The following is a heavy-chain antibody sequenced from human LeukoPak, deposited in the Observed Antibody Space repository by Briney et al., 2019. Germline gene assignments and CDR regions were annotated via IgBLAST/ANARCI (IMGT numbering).Heavy chain of an antibody. CDR2: ISAYNGNT. D-gene: IGHD3-3*01. Sequence: AASVKVSCKASGYTFTSYGISWVRQAPGQGLEWMGWISAYNGNTNYAQKLQGRVTMTTDTSTSTAYMELRSLRSDDTAVYYCARMEPTKYDFRNVGGVDYWGQGTLVTVSS. CDR1: GYTFTSYG. J-gene: IGHJ4*02. V-gene: IGHV1-18*01. CDR3: ARMEPTKYDFRNVGGVDY.